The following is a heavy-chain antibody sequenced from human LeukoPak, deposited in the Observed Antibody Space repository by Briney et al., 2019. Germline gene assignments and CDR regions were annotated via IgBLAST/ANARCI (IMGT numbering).Heavy chain of an antibody. D-gene: IGHD5-12*01. Sequence: PGRSLRLSCAASGFTFSSYAMHWVRQAPGKGLEWVAVISYDGSNKYYADSVKGRFTISRDNSKNTLYLQMNSLRAEDMAVYYCAREGRWPRAFDIWGQGTMVTVSS. V-gene: IGHV3-30-3*01. J-gene: IGHJ3*02. CDR3: AREGRWPRAFDI. CDR1: GFTFSSYA. CDR2: ISYDGSNK.